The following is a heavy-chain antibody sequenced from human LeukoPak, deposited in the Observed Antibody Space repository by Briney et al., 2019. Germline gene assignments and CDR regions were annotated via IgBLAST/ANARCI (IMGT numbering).Heavy chain of an antibody. D-gene: IGHD5-12*01. CDR1: GFTFSSYG. CDR3: AKGYSGYDCFDY. Sequence: GGSLRLSCAASGFTFSSYGMHWVRQAPGKGLEWVAVISYDGSNKYYADSVKGRFTISRDNSKNTLYLQMNSLRAEDTALYYCAKGYSGYDCFDYWGQGTLVTVSS. V-gene: IGHV3-30*19. J-gene: IGHJ4*02. CDR2: ISYDGSNK.